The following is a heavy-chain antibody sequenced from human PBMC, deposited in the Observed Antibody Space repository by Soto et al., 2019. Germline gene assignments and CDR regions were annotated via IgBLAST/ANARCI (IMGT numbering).Heavy chain of an antibody. CDR2: IDWDEDK. V-gene: IGHV2-70*01. D-gene: IGHD3-10*01. CDR1: GFSLSSTGVG. CDR3: ARIRTGDGFGYYYFDY. J-gene: IGHJ4*02. Sequence: SGPTLVNPTQTLTLTCSFSGFSLSSTGVGVGWIRQPPGKALEWLALIDWDEDKYYSTSLRARLTISKDTSKNQVVLTMTNMDPVDTATYYCARIRTGDGFGYYYFDYWGQGTLVTVSS.